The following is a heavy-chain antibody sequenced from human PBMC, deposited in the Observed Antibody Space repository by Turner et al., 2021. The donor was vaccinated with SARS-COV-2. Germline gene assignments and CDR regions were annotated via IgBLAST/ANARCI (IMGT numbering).Heavy chain of an antibody. J-gene: IGHJ4*02. CDR3: ESGWNQGNSDK. V-gene: IGHV3-74*01. Sequence: EVQLVESGVGLGQPGGSLSLSCSVSGLTFSSHYFHWVRQAPGKGLVWVSRISSDGSSTTYADFVGGRLTISRDNAKNTLYLQMDSLRVEDTAVYYCESGWNQGNSDKWGQGTLVTVSS. CDR2: ISSDGSST. D-gene: IGHD1-1*01. CDR1: GLTFSSHY.